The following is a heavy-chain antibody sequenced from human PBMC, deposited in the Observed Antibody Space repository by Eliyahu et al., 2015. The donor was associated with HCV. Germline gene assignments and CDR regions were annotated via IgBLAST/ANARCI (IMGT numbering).Heavy chain of an antibody. CDR3: ASGGGGIAVAGTGGWFDP. CDR1: GGSITTYY. CDR2: IHSCGRT. J-gene: IGHJ5*02. D-gene: IGHD6-19*01. Sequence: QVQLQESGPGLVQPSETLSLTCTVSGGSITTYYWSWIRQPPGKGLEWXGYIHSCGRTNYNPSLKXRVTISVDTSKNQFSLKLSSVTAADTAVYYCASGGGGIAVAGTGGWFDPWGQGTLVTVSS. V-gene: IGHV4-59*01.